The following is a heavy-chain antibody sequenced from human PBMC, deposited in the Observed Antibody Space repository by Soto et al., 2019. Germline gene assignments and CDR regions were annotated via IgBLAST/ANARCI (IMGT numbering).Heavy chain of an antibody. CDR3: ARGCIGDYFDY. D-gene: IGHD2-8*01. J-gene: IGHJ4*02. V-gene: IGHV4-59*01. CDR2: IYYSGST. Sequence: SETLSLTCTFSGCSISSYYWSWIRQPPGKGLEWIGYIYYSGSTNYNPSLKSRVTISVDTSKNQFSLKLSSVTAADTAVYYCARGCIGDYFDYWGQGTLVTVSS. CDR1: GCSISSYY.